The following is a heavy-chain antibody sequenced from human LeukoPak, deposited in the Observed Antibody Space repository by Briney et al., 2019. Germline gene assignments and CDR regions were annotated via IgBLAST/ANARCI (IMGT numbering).Heavy chain of an antibody. CDR3: AKSHVVVSGAISNWFDP. Sequence: PGRSLRLSCAASGFTFNIYGMHWVRQAPGKGLEWVAVIGYDGSKAYYADSVKGRFSVSRDNSKNTLYLQMSSLRAEDTAMYYCAKSHVVVSGAISNWFDPWGQGTLVTVSS. CDR1: GFTFNIYG. CDR2: IGYDGSKA. V-gene: IGHV3-33*06. J-gene: IGHJ5*02. D-gene: IGHD2-2*01.